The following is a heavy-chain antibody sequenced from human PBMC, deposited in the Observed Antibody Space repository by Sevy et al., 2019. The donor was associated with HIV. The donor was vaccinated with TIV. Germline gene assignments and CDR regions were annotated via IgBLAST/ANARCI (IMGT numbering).Heavy chain of an antibody. CDR2: IYSGGST. Sequence: GGSLRLSCAASGFTVSSNYMSWVRQAPGKGLEWISVIYSGGSTYYEDSVKARFTISRDNSKNKLYLQMNSLRAEDTAVYYCARDRSRYGSATTWGQGTLVTVSS. J-gene: IGHJ5*02. CDR3: ARDRSRYGSATT. CDR1: GFTVSSNY. D-gene: IGHD3-10*01. V-gene: IGHV3-53*01.